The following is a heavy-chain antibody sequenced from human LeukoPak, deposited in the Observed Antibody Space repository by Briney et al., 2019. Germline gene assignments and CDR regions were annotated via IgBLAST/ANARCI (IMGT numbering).Heavy chain of an antibody. CDR3: ARSSYSSSWYEGDY. J-gene: IGHJ4*02. D-gene: IGHD6-13*01. V-gene: IGHV3-21*01. Sequence: GGSLRLSCAASGFTFSSYSMNWVRQAPWKGLEWVSSISSSSSYIYYADSVKGRFTISRDNAKNSLYLQMNSLRAEDTAVYYCARSSYSSSWYEGDYWGQGTLVTVSS. CDR2: ISSSSSYI. CDR1: GFTFSSYS.